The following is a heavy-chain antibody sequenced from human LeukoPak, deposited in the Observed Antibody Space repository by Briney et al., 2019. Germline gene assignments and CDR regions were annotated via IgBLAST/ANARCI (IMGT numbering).Heavy chain of an antibody. CDR3: AKDDYDSSGYYCEGAFDI. D-gene: IGHD3-22*01. CDR1: GYTFTSYG. J-gene: IGHJ3*02. CDR2: ISAYNGNT. V-gene: IGHV1-18*01. Sequence: PVASVKVSCKASGYTFTSYGISWVRQAPGQGLEWMGWISAYNGNTNYAQKLQGRVTMTTDTSTSTAYMELRSLRSDDTAVYYCAKDDYDSSGYYCEGAFDIWGQGTMVTVSS.